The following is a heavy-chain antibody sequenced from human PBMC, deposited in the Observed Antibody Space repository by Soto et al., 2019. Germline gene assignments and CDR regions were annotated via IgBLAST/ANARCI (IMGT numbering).Heavy chain of an antibody. D-gene: IGHD4-4*01. CDR3: ARAPLPRLTVTKLNWFDP. V-gene: IGHV1-69*06. J-gene: IGHJ5*02. CDR2: RIHIFGTA. Sequence: QVQLVQSGAEVKKPGSSVKVSFKASGGTFSSYAISWVRQAPGQGLEWMGGRIHIFGTANYAQKFQGRVTITADKSTSTAYMELSSLRSEDTAVYYCARAPLPRLTVTKLNWFDPWCQGTLVTVSS. CDR1: GGTFSSYA.